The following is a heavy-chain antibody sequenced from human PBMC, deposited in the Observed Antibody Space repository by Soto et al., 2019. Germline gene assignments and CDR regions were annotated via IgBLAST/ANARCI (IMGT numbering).Heavy chain of an antibody. J-gene: IGHJ3*02. V-gene: IGHV4-39*01. Sequence: QLQLQESGPGLVKPSETLSLTCTVSGGSISSSSYYWGWIRQPPGKGLEWIGSIYYSGSTYYNPSLKSRVTISVDTSKNQFSLKLSSVTAADTAVYYCASPPEYYDILTGYYNPDAFDIWGQGTMVTVSS. CDR2: IYYSGST. D-gene: IGHD3-9*01. CDR1: GGSISSSSYY. CDR3: ASPPEYYDILTGYYNPDAFDI.